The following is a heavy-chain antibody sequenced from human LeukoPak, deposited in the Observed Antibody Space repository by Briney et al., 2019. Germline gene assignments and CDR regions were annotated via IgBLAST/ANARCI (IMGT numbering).Heavy chain of an antibody. V-gene: IGHV4-4*07. J-gene: IGHJ3*02. Sequence: SETLSLTCTVSGGSINNYYWSWIRQPAGKGLEWIARLYTRGSTNYNPSLKSRATMSLDTSKNQFSLKLSSVTAEDTAVSYFARGLYCSADICSGGDAFDIWGQGTMVGVCS. CDR1: GGSINNYY. CDR2: LYTRGST. D-gene: IGHD2-15*01. CDR3: ARGLYCSADICSGGDAFDI.